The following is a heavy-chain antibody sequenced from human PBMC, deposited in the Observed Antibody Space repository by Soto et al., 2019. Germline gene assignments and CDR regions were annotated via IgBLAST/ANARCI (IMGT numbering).Heavy chain of an antibody. CDR1: GFTFSSYD. CDR2: IGTAGDT. Sequence: GGSLRLSCAASGFTFSSYDMHWVRQATGKGLEWVSAIGTAGDTYYAGSVKGRFTISRENAKNSLYLQMNSLRAGDTAVYYCARYDYIWGSYHWGQGTLVTVSS. V-gene: IGHV3-13*01. CDR3: ARYDYIWGSYH. J-gene: IGHJ4*02. D-gene: IGHD3-16*02.